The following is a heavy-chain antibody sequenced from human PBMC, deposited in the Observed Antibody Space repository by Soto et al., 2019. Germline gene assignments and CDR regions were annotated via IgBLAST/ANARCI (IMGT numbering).Heavy chain of an antibody. J-gene: IGHJ3*02. D-gene: IGHD6-13*01. Sequence: GGSLRLSCAASGFTFSSYAMSWVRQAPGKGLEWVSAISGSGGSTYYADSVKGRFTISRDNSKNTLYLQMNSLRAEDTAVYYCAKDRGYSSSWSDAFDIWGQGTMVTVSS. CDR3: AKDRGYSSSWSDAFDI. CDR2: ISGSGGST. CDR1: GFTFSSYA. V-gene: IGHV3-23*01.